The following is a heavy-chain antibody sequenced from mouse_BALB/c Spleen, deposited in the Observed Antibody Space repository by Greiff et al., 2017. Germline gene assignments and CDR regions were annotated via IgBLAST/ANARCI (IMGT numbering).Heavy chain of an antibody. CDR2: ISSGGGST. Sequence: EVKLMESGGGLVQPGGSRKLSCAASGFTFSSFGMHWVRQAPEKGLEWVAYISSGGGSTYYPDTVKGRFTISRDNAKNTLYLQMSSLKSEDTAMYYCARHETAGAMDYWGQGTSVTVSS. CDR1: GFTFSSFG. V-gene: IGHV5-17*03. D-gene: IGHD3-2*01. J-gene: IGHJ4*01. CDR3: ARHETAGAMDY.